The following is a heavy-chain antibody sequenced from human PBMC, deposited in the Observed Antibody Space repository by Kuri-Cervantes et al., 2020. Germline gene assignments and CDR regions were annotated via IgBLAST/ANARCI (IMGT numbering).Heavy chain of an antibody. V-gene: IGHV5-51*01. CDR1: GYSFTSYW. CDR2: IYPGDSDT. Sequence: KVSCKGSGYSFTSYWIGWVRQMPGKGLEWMGIIYPGDSDTRYSPSFQGQVTISADKSISTAYLQWSSLKASDTAMYYCARQGRGGLLWFGTDYWGQETLVTVSS. J-gene: IGHJ4*02. CDR3: ARQGRGGLLWFGTDY. D-gene: IGHD3-10*01.